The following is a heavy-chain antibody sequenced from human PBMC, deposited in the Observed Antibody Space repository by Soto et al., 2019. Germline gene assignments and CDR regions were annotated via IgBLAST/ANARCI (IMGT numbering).Heavy chain of an antibody. CDR1: GGSISNGGYY. Sequence: QLQVKESGPGLVKPAQTLSLTSSVSGGSISNGGYYWSWIRQHPGKGLEWIGSIYFSGSTYYNPSLKSRVTISVAEPENQFSLKLSSVTAAETAVYYWGSYSHSQQPNPRWGGGDMDVCGKGTTVTVSS. CDR3: GSYSHSQQPNPRWGGGDMDV. D-gene: IGHD6-13*01. CDR2: IYFSGST. V-gene: IGHV4-31*03. J-gene: IGHJ6*03.